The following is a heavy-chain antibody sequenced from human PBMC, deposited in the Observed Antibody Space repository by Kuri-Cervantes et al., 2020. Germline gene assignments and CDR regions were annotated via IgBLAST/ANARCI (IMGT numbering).Heavy chain of an antibody. CDR3: ARDATAGEIQPNAFDI. V-gene: IGHV3-30-3*01. Sequence: GESLKISCAASGFTFSNYAMSWVRQAPGKGLEWVAVMSYDGSNKYYADSAKGRFTISRDNSKNTLYLRMNSLRAEDTAVYYCARDATAGEIQPNAFDIWGQGTMVTVSS. CDR2: MSYDGSNK. D-gene: IGHD5-18*01. J-gene: IGHJ3*02. CDR1: GFTFSNYA.